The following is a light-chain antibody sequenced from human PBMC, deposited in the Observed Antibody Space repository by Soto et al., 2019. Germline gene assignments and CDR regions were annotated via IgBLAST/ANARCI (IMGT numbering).Light chain of an antibody. CDR3: QQSYSTPRT. Sequence: DIQMTQSPSSLSASVGDRVTITCRASQSITSYLNWYQQKPGKAPKLLIYDASNVQSGVPSRFSGSGSGRDVTLTISSLQPEDFATYYGQQSYSTPRTFGQGTDLEIK. CDR2: DAS. J-gene: IGKJ2*01. V-gene: IGKV1-39*01. CDR1: QSITSY.